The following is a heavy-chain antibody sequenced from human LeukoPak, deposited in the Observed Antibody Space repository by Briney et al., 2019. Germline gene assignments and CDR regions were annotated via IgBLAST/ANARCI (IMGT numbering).Heavy chain of an antibody. CDR1: GYTLIESS. Sequence: ASVKVSCKVSGYTLIESSMHWVRQAPGKGLEWMGGFDPEDGETIYAQKFQGRVTMTEDTSTDTAYMELSSLRSEDTAVYYCATLDYGGNSVPPHFDYWGQGTLVTVSS. J-gene: IGHJ4*02. CDR2: FDPEDGET. D-gene: IGHD4-23*01. V-gene: IGHV1-24*01. CDR3: ATLDYGGNSVPPHFDY.